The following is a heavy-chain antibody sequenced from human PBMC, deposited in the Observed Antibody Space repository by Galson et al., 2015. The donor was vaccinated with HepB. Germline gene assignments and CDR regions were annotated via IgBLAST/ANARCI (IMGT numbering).Heavy chain of an antibody. CDR3: AKDPGKDFDWLLEGYYYYYMDV. Sequence: SLRLSCAASGFTFSSYGMHWVRQAPGKGLEWVAVISYDGSNKYYADSVKGRFTISRDNSKNTLYLQMNSLRAEDTAVYYCAKDPGKDFDWLLEGYYYYYMDVWGKGTTVTVSS. V-gene: IGHV3-30*18. J-gene: IGHJ6*03. CDR1: GFTFSSYG. D-gene: IGHD3-9*01. CDR2: ISYDGSNK.